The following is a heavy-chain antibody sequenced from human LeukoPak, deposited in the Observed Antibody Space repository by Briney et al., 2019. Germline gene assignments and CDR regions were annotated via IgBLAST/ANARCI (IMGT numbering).Heavy chain of an antibody. D-gene: IGHD6-19*01. CDR1: GGSFSGYY. Sequence: SETLSLTCAVYGGSFSGYYWSWIRQPPGKGLEWIGEINHSGSTNYNPSLKSRVTISVDTSKNQFSLKLSSVTAADTAVYYCARGQCLVRVYYFDYWGQGTLVTVSS. V-gene: IGHV4-34*01. CDR3: ARGQCLVRVYYFDY. CDR2: INHSGST. J-gene: IGHJ4*02.